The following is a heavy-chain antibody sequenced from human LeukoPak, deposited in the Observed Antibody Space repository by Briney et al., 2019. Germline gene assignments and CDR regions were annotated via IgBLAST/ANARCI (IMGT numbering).Heavy chain of an antibody. V-gene: IGHV3-53*05. D-gene: IGHD3-3*01. CDR2: IYSGGST. CDR3: AKPYYDFWSGYFDY. J-gene: IGHJ4*02. CDR1: GFTISSNY. Sequence: GGSLRLSCAASGFTISSNYMSWVRQAPGKGLEWVSVIYSGGSTYYADSVKGRFTISRDNSKNTLYLQMNSLRAEDTAVYYCAKPYYDFWSGYFDYWGQGTLVTISS.